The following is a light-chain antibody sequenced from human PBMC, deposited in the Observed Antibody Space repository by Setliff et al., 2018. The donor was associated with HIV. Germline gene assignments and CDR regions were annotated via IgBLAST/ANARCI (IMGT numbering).Light chain of an antibody. Sequence: QSALTQPASVSGSPGQSITISCIGTSSDVGGYDFVSWYQQRPGKAPKLIIFDVSERPSGVSNRFSGSKSGNTASLTISGLQAEDEADYYCSSYTSSSTLFGGGTKGTVL. V-gene: IGLV2-14*03. J-gene: IGLJ2*01. CDR2: DVS. CDR3: SSYTSSSTL. CDR1: SSDVGGYDF.